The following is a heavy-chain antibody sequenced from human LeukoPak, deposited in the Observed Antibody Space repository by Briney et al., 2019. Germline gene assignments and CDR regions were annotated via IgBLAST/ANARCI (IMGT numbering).Heavy chain of an antibody. J-gene: IGHJ4*02. CDR3: ARMNYDYVWGNYRHSGIDY. V-gene: IGHV3-30*19. D-gene: IGHD3-16*02. CDR1: GFTFSSYG. Sequence: GGSLRLSCAASGFTFSSYGMHWVRQAPGKGLEWVAYIQYDGSNEQYADSVKGRFSISRDNSKNILFLQMNSLRAEDTAVYYCARMNYDYVWGNYRHSGIDYWGQGTLVTVSS. CDR2: IQYDGSNE.